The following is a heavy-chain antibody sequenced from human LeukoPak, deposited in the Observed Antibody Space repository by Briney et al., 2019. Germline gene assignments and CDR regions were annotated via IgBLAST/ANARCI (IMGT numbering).Heavy chain of an antibody. D-gene: IGHD6-25*01. CDR3: ARVVRLVAADWFDP. Sequence: PSETLSLTCTVSGGXISSYYWSWIRQPPGKALEWIGYMYYSGSTNYNPSLKSRVTISVDTSKNQFSLKLSSVTAADTAVYYCARVVRLVAADWFDPWGQGILVTVSS. CDR1: GGXISSYY. V-gene: IGHV4-59*01. CDR2: MYYSGST. J-gene: IGHJ5*02.